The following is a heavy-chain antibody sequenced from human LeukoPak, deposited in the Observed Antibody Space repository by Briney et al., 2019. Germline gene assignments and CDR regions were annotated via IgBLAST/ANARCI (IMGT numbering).Heavy chain of an antibody. D-gene: IGHD2-2*01. J-gene: IGHJ5*02. Sequence: KPSETLSLTCTVSGGSISGYYWSWIRQPPGKGLEWIGYIYYSGSTYYNPSLRSRVTISVDTSKNQFSLKLSSVTAADTAVYYCASYKYCSSTSCSHSRWWFDPWGQGTLVTVSS. CDR3: ASYKYCSSTSCSHSRWWFDP. V-gene: IGHV4-30-4*01. CDR1: GGSISGYY. CDR2: IYYSGST.